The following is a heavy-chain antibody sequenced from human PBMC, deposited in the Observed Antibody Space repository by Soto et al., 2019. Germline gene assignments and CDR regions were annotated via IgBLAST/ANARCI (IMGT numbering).Heavy chain of an antibody. V-gene: IGHV3-30*18. CDR3: VKDTLGGMTPVFMPGPD. Sequence: VQLVESGGGVVQPGRSLRLSCAASGLTFSTYGSHWVRQAPGKGLEWVAVISNDVRNIHYAESVKGRFTISRDNSKKALYLQMNSLRPNDTAVYYCVKDTLGGMTPVFMPGPDWGQGTLVTVSS. D-gene: IGHD2-2*01. CDR1: GLTFSTYG. CDR2: ISNDVRNI. J-gene: IGHJ4*02.